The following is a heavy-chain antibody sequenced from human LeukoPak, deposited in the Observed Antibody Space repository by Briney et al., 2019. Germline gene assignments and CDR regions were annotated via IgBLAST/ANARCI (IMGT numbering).Heavy chain of an antibody. J-gene: IGHJ4*02. Sequence: GGSLRLSCAASGFTFSSYSMNWVRQAPGKGLEWVSSISSSSSYIYYADSVKGRFTISRDNAKNSLYLQMNSLRAEDTAVYYCAREWDTTTVYDYWGQGTLVTVSS. CDR1: GFTFSSYS. V-gene: IGHV3-21*01. D-gene: IGHD4-17*01. CDR3: AREWDTTTVYDY. CDR2: ISSSSSYI.